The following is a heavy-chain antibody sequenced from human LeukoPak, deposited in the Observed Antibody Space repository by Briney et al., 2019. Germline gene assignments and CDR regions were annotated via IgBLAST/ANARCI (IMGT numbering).Heavy chain of an antibody. CDR3: ARLNDFWSGYLKYYFDY. CDR1: GYSFTSYW. Sequence: GESLKISCKGSGYSFTSYWIGWVRQMPGKGLELMGIIYPRDSDTRYSPSFQGQVTISADKSITTTCLQWSGLKASDTAMYYCARLNDFWSGYLKYYFDYWGQGTLVTVSS. J-gene: IGHJ4*02. CDR2: IYPRDSDT. D-gene: IGHD3-3*01. V-gene: IGHV5-51*01.